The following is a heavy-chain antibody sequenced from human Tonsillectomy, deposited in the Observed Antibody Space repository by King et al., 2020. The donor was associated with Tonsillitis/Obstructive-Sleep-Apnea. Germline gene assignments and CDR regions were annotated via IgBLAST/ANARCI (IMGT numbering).Heavy chain of an antibody. CDR2: IKSKTDGGTT. CDR3: TTVYCGGDCYYPQGY. Sequence: VQLVESGGGLVKPGGSLRLSCAASGFTFSNAWMSWVRQAPGKGLEWVGRIKSKTDGGTTDYAAPVKGRFTISRDDSKNTLYLQMNSLKTEDTAVYYCTTVYCGGDCYYPQGYFGQGTRVTVSS. V-gene: IGHV3-15*01. CDR1: GFTFSNAW. J-gene: IGHJ4*02. D-gene: IGHD2-21*01.